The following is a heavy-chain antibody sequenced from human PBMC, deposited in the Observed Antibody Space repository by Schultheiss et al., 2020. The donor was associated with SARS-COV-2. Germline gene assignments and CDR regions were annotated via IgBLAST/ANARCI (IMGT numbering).Heavy chain of an antibody. D-gene: IGHD4-23*01. V-gene: IGHV3-30*18. Sequence: GGSLRLSCAASGFTFSSYGMHWVRQAPGKGLEWVAVISYDGSNKYYADSVKGRFTISRDNSKNTLYLQMNSLRAEDTAVYYCAKVNRRDYGGNTAFDYWGQGTLVTVSS. CDR2: ISYDGSNK. CDR3: AKVNRRDYGGNTAFDY. J-gene: IGHJ4*02. CDR1: GFTFSSYG.